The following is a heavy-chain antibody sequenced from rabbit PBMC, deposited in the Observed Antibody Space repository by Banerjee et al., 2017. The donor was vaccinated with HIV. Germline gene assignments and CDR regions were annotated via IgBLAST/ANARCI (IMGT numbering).Heavy chain of an antibody. Sequence: QSLEESGGDLVKPGASLTLTCTASGFSFSSGYYMCWVRQAPGKGLEWIACIYAGSSGSTYYASWAKGRFTISKTSSTTVTLQMTSLTAADTATYFCARDLADSSGWSFDLWGPGTLVTVS. V-gene: IGHV1S40*01. J-gene: IGHJ4*01. CDR2: IYAGSSGST. D-gene: IGHD4-1*01. CDR1: GFSFSSGYY. CDR3: ARDLADSSGWSFDL.